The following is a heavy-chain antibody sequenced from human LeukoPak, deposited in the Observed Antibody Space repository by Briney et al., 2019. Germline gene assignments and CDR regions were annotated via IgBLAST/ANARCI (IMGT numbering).Heavy chain of an antibody. V-gene: IGHV3-30*02. CDR2: IRYEGSNK. D-gene: IGHD3-3*01. CDR1: GFTFSSYG. CDR3: ARGESYYDFWSGYSFFDY. Sequence: GGSLRLSCAGSGFTFSSYGMHWVRQAPGKGLEWVAFIRYEGSNKYYADSVKGRFTISRVNSKNTLYLQMNGLRAEDTAVYYCARGESYYDFWSGYSFFDYWGQGTLVTVSS. J-gene: IGHJ4*02.